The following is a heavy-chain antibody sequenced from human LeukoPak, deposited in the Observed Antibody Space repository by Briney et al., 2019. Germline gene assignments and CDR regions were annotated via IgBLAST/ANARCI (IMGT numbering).Heavy chain of an antibody. CDR3: ARGYSSGTFDY. V-gene: IGHV1-46*01. CDR1: GYTFTSYY. Sequence: ASVKVSCKASGYTFTSYYMHWVRQAPGQGLEWMGIINPSGGSTSYAQKFQGRVTMTRDMSTSTVYMELSSLGSEDTAVYYCARGYSSGTFDYWGQGTLVTVSS. J-gene: IGHJ4*02. D-gene: IGHD6-19*01. CDR2: INPSGGST.